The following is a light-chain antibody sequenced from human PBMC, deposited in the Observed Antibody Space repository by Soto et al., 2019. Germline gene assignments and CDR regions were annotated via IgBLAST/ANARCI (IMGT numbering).Light chain of an antibody. CDR2: KSS. Sequence: DIQMTQSPSTLSASVGDRVIITCRASQSISSSLAWYQKKPGKAPKLLIFKSSTLESGVPSRFSGSGSGTAFSLTISTLQPDDFGTYYCQQYSDHPFAFGQGTKLEI. J-gene: IGKJ2*01. V-gene: IGKV1-5*03. CDR1: QSISSS. CDR3: QQYSDHPFA.